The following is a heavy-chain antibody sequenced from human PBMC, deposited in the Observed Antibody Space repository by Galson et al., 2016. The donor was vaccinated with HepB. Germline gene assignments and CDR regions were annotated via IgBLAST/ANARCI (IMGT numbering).Heavy chain of an antibody. CDR2: LTPDASGN. CDR3: ASSSHTSGYCDVFGM. D-gene: IGHD6-19*01. J-gene: IGHJ3*02. Sequence: SLRLSCAASGFPFSEAVVNWVRQAPGKGLEWVAVLTPDASGNIYSDAVKGRFTISRDISGSTLFLQMDRLTTEDTAVYYCASSSHTSGYCDVFGMWGQGTMVTVSS. CDR1: GFPFSEAV. V-gene: IGHV3-30*03.